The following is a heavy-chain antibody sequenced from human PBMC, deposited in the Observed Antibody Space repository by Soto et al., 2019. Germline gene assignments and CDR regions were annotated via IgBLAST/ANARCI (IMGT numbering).Heavy chain of an antibody. Sequence: SVEVSCKASGDTFSSCASSWVRQAPGQGLEWMGGIIPMFGTANYAQKFKGRVTITAGESTSTVYMELSSLRSEDTAVYYCARVGPAHYYDSSGYYSPLDYWGQGTLVTVSS. J-gene: IGHJ4*02. D-gene: IGHD3-22*01. CDR3: ARVGPAHYYDSSGYYSPLDY. CDR2: IIPMFGTA. V-gene: IGHV1-69*13. CDR1: GDTFSSCA.